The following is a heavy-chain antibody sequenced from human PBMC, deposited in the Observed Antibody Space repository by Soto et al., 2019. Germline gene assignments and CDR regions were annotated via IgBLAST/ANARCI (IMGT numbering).Heavy chain of an antibody. J-gene: IGHJ4*02. D-gene: IGHD3-16*01. V-gene: IGHV1-18*01. CDR2: ISAYNGNT. Sequence: QVHLVQSGAEVKMPGASVKVSCKASGFTFTSYAFTWVRQAPGQGLEWMGWISAYNGNTNYARNFRGRVTITTDSSTSTVYMELGSLTSDDTAVYFCARDFTGWPPDGVDSWGQGPLVSVSA. CDR1: GFTFTSYA. CDR3: ARDFTGWPPDGVDS.